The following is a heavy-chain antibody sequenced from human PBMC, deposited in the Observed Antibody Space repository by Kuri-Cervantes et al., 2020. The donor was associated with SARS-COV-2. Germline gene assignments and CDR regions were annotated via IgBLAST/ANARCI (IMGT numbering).Heavy chain of an antibody. J-gene: IGHJ4*02. CDR3: AREAEAVAGAFDY. CDR1: GGSISSSSYY. CDR2: INHSGST. Sequence: ESLKISCTVSGGSISSSSYYWSWIRQPPGKGLEWIGEINHSGSTNYNPSLKSRVTISVDTSKNQFSLKLSSVTAADTAVYYCAREAEAVAGAFDYWGQGTLVTVSS. D-gene: IGHD6-19*01. V-gene: IGHV4-39*07.